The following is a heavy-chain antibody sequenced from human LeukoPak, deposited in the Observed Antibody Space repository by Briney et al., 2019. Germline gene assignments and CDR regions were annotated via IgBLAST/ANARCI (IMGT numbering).Heavy chain of an antibody. CDR1: GGSISSFY. J-gene: IGHJ6*03. Sequence: SETLSLTCTVAGGSISSFYWSWIRQPAGRGLEWIGRIYNTGSTNYNPSLKSRVTITVDTSKNHFSLRLSSVTAADTAVYYCARDRGGAFYRYYYMEVWGKGTTVTISS. CDR3: ARDRGGAFYRYYYMEV. CDR2: IYNTGST. V-gene: IGHV4-4*07. D-gene: IGHD3-10*01.